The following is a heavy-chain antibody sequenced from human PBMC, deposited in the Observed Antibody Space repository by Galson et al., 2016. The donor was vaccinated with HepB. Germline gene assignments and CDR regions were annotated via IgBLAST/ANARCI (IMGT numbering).Heavy chain of an antibody. CDR3: VAVRAEYSGAFKRKRRSDPQNDI. CDR2: IGRSGTPT. J-gene: IGHJ3*02. D-gene: IGHD5-12*01. Sequence: SLRLSCAVSTVSLNNYEMNWVRLAPGKGLEWISFIGRSGTPTSYADSVKGRFTISRDNAGNSVNLQMNSLRADDTALYYCVAVRAEYSGAFKRKRRSDPQNDIWGQGTMVAVSS. CDR1: TVSLNNYE. V-gene: IGHV3-48*03.